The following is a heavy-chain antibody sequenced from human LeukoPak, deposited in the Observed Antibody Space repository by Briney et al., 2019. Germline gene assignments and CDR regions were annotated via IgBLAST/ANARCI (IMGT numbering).Heavy chain of an antibody. V-gene: IGHV1-2*02. CDR1: GYTFTGYY. CDR3: ARVGDWGSPACDY. D-gene: IGHD7-27*01. J-gene: IGHJ4*02. Sequence: TSVKVSCKASGYTFTGYYMHWVRQAPGQGLEWMGWINPNSGGTNYAQKFQGRVTMTRDTSISTAYMELSRPRSDDTAVYYCARVGDWGSPACDYWGQATLVTVSS. CDR2: INPNSGGT.